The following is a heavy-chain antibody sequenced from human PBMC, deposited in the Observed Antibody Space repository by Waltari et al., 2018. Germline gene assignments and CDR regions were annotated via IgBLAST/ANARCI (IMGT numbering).Heavy chain of an antibody. CDR2: IIPIFGTA. CDR3: ARDRDTPLGYFDY. Sequence: EQLVESGGGLIQPGSSVKVSCKASGGTFSSYAISWVRQAPGQGLEWMGGIIPIFGTANYAQKFQGRVTITADESTSTAYMELSSLRSEDTAVYYCARDRDTPLGYFDYWGQGTLVIVSS. J-gene: IGHJ4*02. V-gene: IGHV1-69*01. CDR1: GGTFSSYA. D-gene: IGHD5-18*01.